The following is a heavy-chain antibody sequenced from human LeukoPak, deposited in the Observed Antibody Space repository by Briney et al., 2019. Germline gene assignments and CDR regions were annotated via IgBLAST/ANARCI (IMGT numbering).Heavy chain of an antibody. CDR2: ISYDGSNK. J-gene: IGHJ4*02. Sequence: GGSLRLSCAASGFTVSSNYMSWVRQAPGKGLEWVAVISYDGSNKYYADSVKGRFTISRDNSKNTLYLQMNSLRAEDTAVYYCASQGPAATPFSLDYWGQGTLVTVSS. CDR1: GFTVSSNY. CDR3: ASQGPAATPFSLDY. D-gene: IGHD2-2*01. V-gene: IGHV3-30*03.